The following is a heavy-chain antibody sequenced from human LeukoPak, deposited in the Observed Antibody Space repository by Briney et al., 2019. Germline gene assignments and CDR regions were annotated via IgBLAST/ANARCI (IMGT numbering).Heavy chain of an antibody. CDR3: ARPRQYGQGYYFDY. D-gene: IGHD4-17*01. CDR1: GFTFSSYS. CDR2: ISSSSSYI. V-gene: IGHV3-21*01. Sequence: GGSLRLSCAASGFTFSSYSMNWVRQAPGKGLEWVSSISSSSSYIYYADSVKGRFTISRDNAKNSLYLQMNSLRAEDTAVYYCARPRQYGQGYYFDYWGQGTLVTVSS. J-gene: IGHJ4*02.